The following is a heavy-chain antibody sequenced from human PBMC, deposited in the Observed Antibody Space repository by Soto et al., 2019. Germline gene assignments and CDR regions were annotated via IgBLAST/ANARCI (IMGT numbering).Heavy chain of an antibody. CDR1: GFSLTTDRVG. V-gene: IGHV2-5*02. CDR3: AHAYGGRSLY. J-gene: IGHJ4*02. D-gene: IGHD1-26*01. CDR2: IYWDDSK. Sequence: QITLKESGPTLVKPTQTLTLTCTFSGFSLTTDRVGVGWIRQPPGEALEWLAVIYWDDSKTYRPSLESRLTITKDTSKNQVAHTMTNMDSLDTATYYCAHAYGGRSLYWGQGTLVTVSS.